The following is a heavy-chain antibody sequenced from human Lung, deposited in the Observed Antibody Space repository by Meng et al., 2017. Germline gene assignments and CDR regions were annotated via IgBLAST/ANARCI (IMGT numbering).Heavy chain of an antibody. V-gene: IGHV1-2*06. D-gene: IGHD6-19*01. CDR2: INPNSGGA. Sequence: QAQLVQSGAEVKKPGASVQVSCTASGYTFIDYYMHWVRQAPGQGLEWMGRINPNSGGADYAQKFQGRVTMTRDKSISTAYMELTRLRSDDTAVYYCAREQQWLVQDFDSWGQGTLVTVSS. CDR1: GYTFIDYY. J-gene: IGHJ4*02. CDR3: AREQQWLVQDFDS.